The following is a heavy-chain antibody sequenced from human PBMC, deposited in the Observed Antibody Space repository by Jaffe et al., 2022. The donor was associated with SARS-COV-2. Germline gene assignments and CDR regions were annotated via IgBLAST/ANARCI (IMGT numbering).Heavy chain of an antibody. CDR1: GFTFSSYG. CDR3: ARDLYSSSSYPWYYYYYGMDV. CDR2: IWYDGSNK. V-gene: IGHV3-33*01. Sequence: QVQLVESGGGVVQPGRSLRLSCAASGFTFSSYGMHWVRQAPGKGLEWVAVIWYDGSNKYYADSVKGRFTISRDNSKNTLYLQMNSLRAEDTAVYYCARDLYSSSSYPWYYYYYGMDVWGQGTTVTVSS. J-gene: IGHJ6*02. D-gene: IGHD6-6*01.